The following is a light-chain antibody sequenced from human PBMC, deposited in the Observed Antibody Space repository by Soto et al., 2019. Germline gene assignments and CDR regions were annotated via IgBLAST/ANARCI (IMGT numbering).Light chain of an antibody. CDR2: GAS. V-gene: IGKV3-20*01. Sequence: EIVWTQSPGTLSLSPGERATLSCRASQSVSTYYLAWYQQKPGQAPRLLIYGASSRATGIPDRFSGTGPGTDFTLTISRLEPEDFAVYYCQEYGTSRTFGQGTKVEIK. CDR3: QEYGTSRT. J-gene: IGKJ1*01. CDR1: QSVSTYY.